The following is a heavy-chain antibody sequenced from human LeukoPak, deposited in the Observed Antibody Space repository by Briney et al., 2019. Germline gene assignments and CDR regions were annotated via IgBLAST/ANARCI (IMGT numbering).Heavy chain of an antibody. CDR3: AKEDCSSTSCYGVGAFDI. Sequence: GSLRLSCAASGFTFSSYGMHWVRQAPGKGLEWVAFIRYDGSNKYYADSVKGRFTISRDNSKNTLYLQMNSLRAEDTAVYYCAKEDCSSTSCYGVGAFDIWGQGTMVTVSS. CDR2: IRYDGSNK. CDR1: GFTFSSYG. D-gene: IGHD2-2*01. V-gene: IGHV3-30*02. J-gene: IGHJ3*02.